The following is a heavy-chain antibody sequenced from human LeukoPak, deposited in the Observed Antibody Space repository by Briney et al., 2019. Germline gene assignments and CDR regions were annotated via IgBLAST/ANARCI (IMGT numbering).Heavy chain of an antibody. V-gene: IGHV3-23*01. Sequence: GGSLRLSCAASGFTFSSYAMSWVRQAPGKGLEWVSAISGSGGSTYYADSVKGRFTISRDNSKNTLYLQMNSLRTEDTAVYYCAKIDYSDYVGTRDFDYWGQGTLVTVSS. J-gene: IGHJ4*02. D-gene: IGHD4-11*01. CDR1: GFTFSSYA. CDR2: ISGSGGST. CDR3: AKIDYSDYVGTRDFDY.